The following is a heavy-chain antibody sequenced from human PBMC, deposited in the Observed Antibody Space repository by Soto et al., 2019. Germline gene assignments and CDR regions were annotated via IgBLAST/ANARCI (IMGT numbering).Heavy chain of an antibody. V-gene: IGHV4-59*01. CDR3: ARGYCSSTFCDIWDNWFAP. Sequence: QVQLQESGPGLVKPSETLSLTCTVSGGSISGYYWSWIRQPPGTGLEWIGYIYYSGRTNYNPSLKTRVTKPVNTPKNQFFLKLSSVNAADTAVYYCARGYCSSTFCDIWDNWFAPWGQGTLVTVSS. D-gene: IGHD2-2*02. CDR1: GGSISGYY. J-gene: IGHJ5*02. CDR2: IYYSGRT.